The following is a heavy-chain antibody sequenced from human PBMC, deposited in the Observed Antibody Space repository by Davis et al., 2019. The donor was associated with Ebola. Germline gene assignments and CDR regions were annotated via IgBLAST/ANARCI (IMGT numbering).Heavy chain of an antibody. D-gene: IGHD5-18*01. CDR3: ARGWLRAGMDV. CDR2: TYYSSKWYN. J-gene: IGHJ6*04. Sequence: HSQILSLTCAISGDSVSSGGWNWIRQSPSRGLEWLGRTYYSSKWYNDYAVSVKSRITINPDTSKNQFSLQLNSVTPEDTALYYCARGWLRAGMDVWGEGTTVTVSS. V-gene: IGHV6-1*01. CDR1: GDSVSSGG.